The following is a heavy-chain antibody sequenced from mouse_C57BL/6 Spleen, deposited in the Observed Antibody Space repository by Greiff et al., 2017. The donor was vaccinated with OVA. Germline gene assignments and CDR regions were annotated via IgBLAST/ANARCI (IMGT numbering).Heavy chain of an antibody. CDR2: IDPGDGET. V-gene: IGHV1-80*01. CDR3: AREGAYGKYGYFDV. D-gene: IGHD2-10*02. CDR1: GYAFSSYG. J-gene: IGHJ1*03. Sequence: QVQLQQSGAELVKPGASVKMSCKASGYAFSSYGMNWVKQRPGKGLEWIGHIDPGDGETTYNGKFKGKATLTADKSSSTAYMQLSSLTSEDFAVYFCAREGAYGKYGYFDVWGTGTTVTVSS.